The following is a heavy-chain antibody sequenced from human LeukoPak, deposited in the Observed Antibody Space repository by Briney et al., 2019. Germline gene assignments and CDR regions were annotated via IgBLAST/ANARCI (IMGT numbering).Heavy chain of an antibody. CDR3: ATGRIGNYYFDY. V-gene: IGHV3-30-3*01. Sequence: GGSLRLSCAASGFTFSSYAMHWVRQAPGKGLEWVAVISYDGSNKYYADSVKGRFTISRDNSKNTLYLQMNSLRAEDTAVYYCATGRIGNYYFDYWGQGTLVTVSS. CDR1: GFTFSSYA. CDR2: ISYDGSNK. J-gene: IGHJ4*02. D-gene: IGHD1-26*01.